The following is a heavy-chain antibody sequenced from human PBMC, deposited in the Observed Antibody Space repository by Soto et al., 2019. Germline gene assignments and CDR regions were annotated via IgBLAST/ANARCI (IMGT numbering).Heavy chain of an antibody. Sequence: QLQLQESGPGLVKPSETLSLTCTVSGGSISSSSYYWGWIRQPPGKGLEWIGSIYYSGSTYYNPSLKSRVTISVDTSKNQFSLKLSSVTAADTAVYYCARQASDPNSYYDFWSGYHDYWGQGTLVTVSS. V-gene: IGHV4-39*01. CDR1: GGSISSSSYY. J-gene: IGHJ4*02. D-gene: IGHD3-3*01. CDR2: IYYSGST. CDR3: ARQASDPNSYYDFWSGYHDY.